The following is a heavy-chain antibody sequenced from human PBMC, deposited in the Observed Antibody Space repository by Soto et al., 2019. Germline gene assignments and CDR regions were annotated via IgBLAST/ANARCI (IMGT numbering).Heavy chain of an antibody. D-gene: IGHD3-22*01. CDR2: ISYDGSNK. Sequence: QVQLVESGGGVVQPGRSLRLSCAASGFTFSSYAMHWVRQAPGKGLEWVAVISYDGSNKYYADSVKGRFTISRDNSKNTLYLQMNSLRAEDTAVYYCARDSRKGRPHTMIVVVINYYFDYWGQGTLVTVSS. CDR1: GFTFSSYA. CDR3: ARDSRKGRPHTMIVVVINYYFDY. V-gene: IGHV3-30-3*01. J-gene: IGHJ4*02.